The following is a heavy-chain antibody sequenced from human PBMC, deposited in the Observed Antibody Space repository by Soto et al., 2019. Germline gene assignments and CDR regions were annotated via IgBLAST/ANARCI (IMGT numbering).Heavy chain of an antibody. V-gene: IGHV1-3*01. D-gene: IGHD6-19*01. CDR2: INAGNGNT. CDR1: GYTFTSYA. Sequence: ASVKVSCKASGYTFTSYAMHWVRQAPGQRLEWMGWINAGNGNTKYSQKFQGRVTITRDTSASTAYMELSSLRSEETAVYYCARDYSRGWYYFDYWGQGTLVTVXS. CDR3: ARDYSRGWYYFDY. J-gene: IGHJ4*02.